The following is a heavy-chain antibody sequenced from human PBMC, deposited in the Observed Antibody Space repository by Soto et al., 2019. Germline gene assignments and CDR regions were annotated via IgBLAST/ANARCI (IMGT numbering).Heavy chain of an antibody. CDR3: ARCDRGYYDFWSGDSPRPDV. CDR2: MNPNSGNT. CDR1: GYTFTRYA. D-gene: IGHD3-3*01. J-gene: IGHJ6*02. Sequence: QVELVQSGAEVKKPGASVKVSCKASGYTFTRYAINWMRQATGQGLEWMGWMNPNSGNTGYAQKFQGRVTMTRNTSISTAYMELSSLRSEDTAVYYCARCDRGYYDFWSGDSPRPDVWGQGTTVTVSS. V-gene: IGHV1-8*01.